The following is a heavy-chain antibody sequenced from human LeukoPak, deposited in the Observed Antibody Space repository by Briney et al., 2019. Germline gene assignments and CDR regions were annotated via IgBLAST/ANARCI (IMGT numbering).Heavy chain of an antibody. CDR3: ARDDYGDFVFDY. J-gene: IGHJ4*02. CDR1: GFTFSSYS. D-gene: IGHD4-17*01. Sequence: GGSLRLSCAASGFTFSSYSMNWVRQAPGKGLEWVSSISSSSSYIYYADSVKGRFTISRGNAKNALYLQMNSLRAEDTAVYYCARDDYGDFVFDYWGQGTLVTVSS. V-gene: IGHV3-21*01. CDR2: ISSSSSYI.